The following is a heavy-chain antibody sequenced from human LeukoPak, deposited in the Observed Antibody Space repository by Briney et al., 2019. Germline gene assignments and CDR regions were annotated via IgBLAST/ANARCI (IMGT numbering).Heavy chain of an antibody. D-gene: IGHD2-2*01. CDR1: GDSINSGGFY. V-gene: IGHV4-30-2*01. CDR3: AKDLEYCSTTSCFT. Sequence: SETLSLTCNVSGDSINSGGFYWNWIRQPPGKGLEWIAYIHQSGITVSNPSLKSRLTLSLDASKNQFSLRLTSVTVADTAVYYCAKDLEYCSTTSCFTWGQGTLVTVSS. J-gene: IGHJ5*02. CDR2: IHQSGIT.